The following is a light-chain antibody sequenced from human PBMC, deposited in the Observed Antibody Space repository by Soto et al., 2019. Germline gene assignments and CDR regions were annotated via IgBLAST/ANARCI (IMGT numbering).Light chain of an antibody. CDR2: GND. Sequence: QSVLTQPPSVSGAPGQRVTISCTGSRSNIGAGYDVHWYQQLPGTAPKLLIYGNDNRPSGVPYRFSGSKSGTSASLAITGLQAEDEADYYCQSYDSSLSAWVFGGGTKLTVL. J-gene: IGLJ3*02. V-gene: IGLV1-40*01. CDR1: RSNIGAGYD. CDR3: QSYDSSLSAWV.